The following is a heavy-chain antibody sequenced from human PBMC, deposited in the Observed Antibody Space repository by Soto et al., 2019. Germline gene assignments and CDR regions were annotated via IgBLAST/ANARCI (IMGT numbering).Heavy chain of an antibody. CDR2: VSFDGSNK. CDR1: GFTFSTHA. Sequence: QVQLVESGGGVVQPGRSLRLSCAASGFTFSTHAMHWVRQAPRKGLECVAIVSFDGSNKYYADSVKGRFTSSRDNSKNTLYLQMSGLTPEDTAFYYCARDQTGITTAGGGRIDHWGQGTLVTVSS. V-gene: IGHV3-30-3*01. J-gene: IGHJ4*02. D-gene: IGHD6-13*01. CDR3: ARDQTGITTAGGGRIDH.